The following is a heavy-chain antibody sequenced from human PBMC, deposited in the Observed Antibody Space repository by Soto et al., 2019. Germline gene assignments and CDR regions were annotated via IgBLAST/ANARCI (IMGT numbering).Heavy chain of an antibody. J-gene: IGHJ5*02. CDR2: FDPEDGTA. CDR3: ASYYGSGSYYLTLDP. V-gene: IGHV1-24*01. CDR1: GYTLTELS. D-gene: IGHD3-10*01. Sequence: ASVKVSCKVSGYTLTELSMHWVRQAPGKGLEWMGGFDPEDGTANYAQKFQGRVTITADESTSTAYMELSSLRSEDTAVYYCASYYGSGSYYLTLDPWGQGTLVTVSS.